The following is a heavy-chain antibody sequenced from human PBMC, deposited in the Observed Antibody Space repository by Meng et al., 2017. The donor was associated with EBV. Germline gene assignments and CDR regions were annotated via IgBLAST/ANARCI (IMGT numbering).Heavy chain of an antibody. CDR2: IYWDDAK. D-gene: IGHD3-10*01. CDR1: GISLTTSGVG. CDR3: AHSKYYSDSGGYWDYFDD. Sequence: QNPLEGSGPTSVRPTQPLLLTCTFSGISLTTSGVGVGWIRQPPGKALEWLAVIYWDDAKRYSPSLKNRLTITKDTSKNQVVLTMTNMDPVDTATYFCAHSKYYSDSGGYWDYFDDWGQGTLVTVSS. J-gene: IGHJ4*02. V-gene: IGHV2-5*02.